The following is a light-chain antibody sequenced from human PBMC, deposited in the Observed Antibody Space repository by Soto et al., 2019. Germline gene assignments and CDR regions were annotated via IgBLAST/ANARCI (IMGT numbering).Light chain of an antibody. CDR2: EVN. CDR1: GSNVGSYKL. CDR3: CSSGGSPKYV. J-gene: IGLJ1*01. V-gene: IGLV2-23*02. Sequence: QSALTQPASVSGSPGQSITISCTGTGSNVGSYKLVSWYQQHPGKAPKLMIFEVNKRPSGVSNRFSGSKSGNTASLTISGLKVEDEADYYCCSSGGSPKYVFGTGTKVTVL.